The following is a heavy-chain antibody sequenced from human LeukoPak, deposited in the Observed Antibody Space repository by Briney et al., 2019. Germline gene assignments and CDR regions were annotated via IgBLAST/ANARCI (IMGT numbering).Heavy chain of an antibody. CDR1: GGSISSSSYY. CDR2: IYYSGST. D-gene: IGHD1-26*01. CDR3: ARDRGSQPFIDY. V-gene: IGHV4-39*07. J-gene: IGHJ4*02. Sequence: SETLSLTCTVSGGSISSSSYYWGWIRQPPGKGLEWIGSIYYSGSTYYNPSLKSRVTISVDTSKNQFSLKLSSVTAADAAVYYCARDRGSQPFIDYWGQGTLVTVSS.